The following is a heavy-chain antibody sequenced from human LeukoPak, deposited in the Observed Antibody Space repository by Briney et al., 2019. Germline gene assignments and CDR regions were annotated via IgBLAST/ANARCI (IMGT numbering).Heavy chain of an antibody. J-gene: IGHJ4*02. V-gene: IGHV1-46*01. CDR1: GYTFTSYY. CDR3: ARGGLIWFGELLHIGTFDY. Sequence: GASVKVSCKASGYTFTSYYMHWVRQAPGQGLEWMGIINPSGGSTSYAQKFQGRVTMTRDTSTSTVYMELSSLRSEDTAVYYCARGGLIWFGELLHIGTFDYWGQGTLVTVSS. CDR2: INPSGGST. D-gene: IGHD3-10*01.